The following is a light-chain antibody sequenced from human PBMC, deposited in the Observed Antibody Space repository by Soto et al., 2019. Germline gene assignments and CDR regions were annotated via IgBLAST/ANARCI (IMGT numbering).Light chain of an antibody. Sequence: EIVLTQSPGTLSLSAGERATLSCRASQTISSNYLAWYQQKPGQAPRLLIFGASYRPTGIPDRLSGSGSGTDFTLTISRLEPEDFAVYYCQQYGRSPPEFTFGPGTKVDIK. J-gene: IGKJ3*01. CDR1: QTISSNY. V-gene: IGKV3-20*01. CDR3: QQYGRSPPEFT. CDR2: GAS.